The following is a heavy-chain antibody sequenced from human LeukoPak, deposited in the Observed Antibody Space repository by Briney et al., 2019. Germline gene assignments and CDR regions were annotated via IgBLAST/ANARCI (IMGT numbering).Heavy chain of an antibody. CDR1: GGTFSSYA. Sequence: GASVKVSCKASGGTFSSYAISWVRQAPGQGLEWMGRIIPILGIANYAQKFQGRVTITADKSTSTAYMELSSLRSEDTAVYYCARASPMVRGANAFDIWGQGTMVTVSS. D-gene: IGHD3-10*01. CDR2: IIPILGIA. CDR3: ARASPMVRGANAFDI. J-gene: IGHJ3*02. V-gene: IGHV1-69*04.